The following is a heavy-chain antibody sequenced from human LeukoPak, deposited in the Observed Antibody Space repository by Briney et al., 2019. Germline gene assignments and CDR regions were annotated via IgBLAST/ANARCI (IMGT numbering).Heavy chain of an antibody. J-gene: IGHJ6*02. V-gene: IGHV3-74*01. Sequence: GGSLRLSCAASGFTFNSYWMHWVRQAPGRGLVWVSHINSDGSITSYADSVKGRFTISRDNAKNTLYLQMNSLRAEDTAVYYCARDAVDTANAVWGQGTTVTVSS. CDR1: GFTFNSYW. D-gene: IGHD5-18*01. CDR3: ARDAVDTANAV. CDR2: INSDGSIT.